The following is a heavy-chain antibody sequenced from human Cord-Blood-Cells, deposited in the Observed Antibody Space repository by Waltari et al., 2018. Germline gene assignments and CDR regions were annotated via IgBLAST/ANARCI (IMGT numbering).Heavy chain of an antibody. V-gene: IGHV3-66*01. D-gene: IGHD3-10*01. J-gene: IGHJ4*02. CDR1: GFTVSSNY. Sequence: EVQLVVSGGGLVQPGGSLRLSCAASGFTVSSNYMSWVRQAPGKGLEWVSVIYSGGSTYYADSVKGRFTISRDNSKNTLYLQMNSLRAEDTAVYYCARSRGGSSSGSWHYFDYWGQGTLVTVSS. CDR2: IYSGGST. CDR3: ARSRGGSSSGSWHYFDY.